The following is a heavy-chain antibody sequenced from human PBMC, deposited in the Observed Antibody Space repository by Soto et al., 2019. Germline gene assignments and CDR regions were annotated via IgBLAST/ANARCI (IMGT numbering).Heavy chain of an antibody. D-gene: IGHD3-9*01. V-gene: IGHV4-61*01. CDR1: GGYVSSGSYY. Sequence: SETLSLTCTVSGGYVSSGSYYWSWIRQPPGKGLEWIGYIYYSGSTNYNPSLKSRVTISVDTSKNQFSLKLSSVTAADTAVYYCAREAYDILTGYYFFDYWGQGTLVPVSS. CDR3: AREAYDILTGYYFFDY. CDR2: IYYSGST. J-gene: IGHJ4*02.